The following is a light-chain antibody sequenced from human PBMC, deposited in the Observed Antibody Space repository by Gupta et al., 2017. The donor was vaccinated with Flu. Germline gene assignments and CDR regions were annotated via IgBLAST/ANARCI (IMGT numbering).Light chain of an antibody. CDR1: QSVSSY. J-gene: IGKJ4*01. Sequence: EIVFTQSPATLSLSPGERATLSCRASQSVSSYLAWYQQKPGQAPRLLIYDASNRATGIPARFSGSGSGTDFTLTISSLEPGDFAVYYCQQRSNWPLTFGGGTKVEIK. CDR3: QQRSNWPLT. CDR2: DAS. V-gene: IGKV3-11*01.